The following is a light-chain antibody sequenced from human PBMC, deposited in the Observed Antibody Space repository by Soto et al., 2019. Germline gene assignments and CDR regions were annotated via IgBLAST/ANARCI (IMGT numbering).Light chain of an antibody. CDR1: QSVLYRSNNKNY. Sequence: DIVMTQSPDSLAVSLGERATINCKSSQSVLYRSNNKNYLAWYQQKPGQPPKLLIYWASTRESGVPDRFSGSGSGTDFTLTISSLQAEDVAVYYCQQHYNTPLTFGGGTKVEIK. CDR2: WAS. V-gene: IGKV4-1*01. J-gene: IGKJ4*01. CDR3: QQHYNTPLT.